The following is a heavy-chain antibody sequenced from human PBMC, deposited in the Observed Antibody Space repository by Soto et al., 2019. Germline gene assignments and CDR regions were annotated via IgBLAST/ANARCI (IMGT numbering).Heavy chain of an antibody. CDR1: GFTFSSYS. Sequence: EVQLVESGGGLVKPGGSLRLSCAASGFTFSSYSMNWVRQAPGKGLEWVSSISSSSSYIYYADSVKGRFTISRDNAKNSLYLHMNSLRAEDTAVYYCARVGGDSSSWYSDYYYYYGMDVWGQGTTVTVSS. CDR3: ARVGGDSSSWYSDYYYYYGMDV. D-gene: IGHD6-13*01. J-gene: IGHJ6*02. V-gene: IGHV3-21*01. CDR2: ISSSSSYI.